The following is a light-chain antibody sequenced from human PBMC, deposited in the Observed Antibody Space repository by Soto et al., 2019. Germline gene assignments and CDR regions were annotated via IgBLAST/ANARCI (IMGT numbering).Light chain of an antibody. J-gene: IGLJ1*01. CDR1: SSDVGGFNY. CDR3: SSYTSSSTYV. V-gene: IGLV2-14*03. CDR2: DVT. Sequence: QSLLTQPASVYGSPGQSITISCTGTSSDVGGFNYVSWYQQHPGKAPKLMIYDVTNRPSGVSYRFSGSKSDNTASLTISGLQAEDEADYYCSSYTSSSTYVFGTGTKVTVL.